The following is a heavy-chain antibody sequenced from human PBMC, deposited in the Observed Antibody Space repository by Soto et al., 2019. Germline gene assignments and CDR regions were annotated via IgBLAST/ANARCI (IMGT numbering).Heavy chain of an antibody. J-gene: IGHJ6*02. D-gene: IGHD3-10*01. CDR1: GFTFGDYA. Sequence: GGSLRLSCTASGFTFGDYAMSWFRQAPGRGLEWVGFIRSKAYGGTTEYAASVKGRFTISRDDSKSIAYLQMNSLKTEDTAVYYCTGPTYYYGSGSSPNYYGMDVWGQGTTVTVSS. CDR2: IRSKAYGGTT. V-gene: IGHV3-49*03. CDR3: TGPTYYYGSGSSPNYYGMDV.